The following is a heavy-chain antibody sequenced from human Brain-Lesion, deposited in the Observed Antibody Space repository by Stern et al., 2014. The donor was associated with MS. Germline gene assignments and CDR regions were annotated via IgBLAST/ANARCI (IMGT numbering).Heavy chain of an antibody. CDR2: SDHSGST. V-gene: IGHV4-4*02. CDR3: ARFPASRPHVFDS. D-gene: IGHD6-13*01. CDR1: GGSISSSNW. Sequence: QVQLVQSGPGLVKPSGTLSLTCAVSGGSISSSNWWSWVRQSPGKGLAWIGESDHSGSTIYNPSLKSRVPVSGDKSKNRLSPKTRSVPAADTAVYFCARFPASRPHVFDSWGQGTLVTVSS. J-gene: IGHJ4*02.